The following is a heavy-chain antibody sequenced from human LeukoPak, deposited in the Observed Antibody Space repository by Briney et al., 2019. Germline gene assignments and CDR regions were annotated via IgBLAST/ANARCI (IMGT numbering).Heavy chain of an antibody. D-gene: IGHD2-8*02. CDR2: IYPGDSDA. Sequence: GESLKISCKGSGYTFTNFWIGWVRQMPGKGLEWMAIIYPGDSDARYSPSFQGQVTISADKSISTAYLQWSSLKASDTAMYYCARHADTGGGYVASIDYWGQGTLVTVSS. CDR3: ARHADTGGGYVASIDY. V-gene: IGHV5-51*01. J-gene: IGHJ4*02. CDR1: GYTFTNFW.